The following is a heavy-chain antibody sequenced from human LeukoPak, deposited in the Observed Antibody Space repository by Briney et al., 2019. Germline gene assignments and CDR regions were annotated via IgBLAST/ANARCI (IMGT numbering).Heavy chain of an antibody. CDR3: ARDRGDFYFDY. Sequence: ASVKVSCRASGGTFSSYAISWVRQAPGQGLEWMGGIIPIFGTANYAQKFQGRVTITADESTSTAYMELSSLRSEDTAVYYCARDRGDFYFDYWGQGTLVTVSS. V-gene: IGHV1-69*13. CDR2: IIPIFGTA. D-gene: IGHD3-3*01. CDR1: GGTFSSYA. J-gene: IGHJ4*02.